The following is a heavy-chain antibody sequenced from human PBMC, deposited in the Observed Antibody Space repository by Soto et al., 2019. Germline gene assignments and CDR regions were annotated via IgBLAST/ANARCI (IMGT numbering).Heavy chain of an antibody. CDR2: ISGIRDYI. CDR3: AREGVHNYTEYYFDY. CDR1: GFTFSYYP. J-gene: IGHJ4*02. Sequence: LRLSCAASGFTFSYYPLHWVRRAPGKGLEWVSSISGIRDYIRYADSVKGRFTISRDNAKTSLYLQMNSLTAEDTAVYYCAREGVHNYTEYYFDYWGQGTLVTVSS. D-gene: IGHD3-10*01. V-gene: IGHV3-21*06.